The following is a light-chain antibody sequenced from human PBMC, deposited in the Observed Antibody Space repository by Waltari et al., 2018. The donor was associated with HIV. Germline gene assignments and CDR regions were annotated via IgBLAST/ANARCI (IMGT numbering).Light chain of an antibody. V-gene: IGKV1D-12*01. CDR2: ATV. J-gene: IGKJ2*01. CDR3: QQSKSFPYT. CDR1: QDINTW. Sequence: DIQMTQSPSSVSASVGDRVILTCRASQDINTWLAWYQQKPGKAPKLLIYATVNLQNGVPSRFSGSGSGTEFTLSITNLQPDDFATYYCQQSKSFPYTFGQGTNVEIK.